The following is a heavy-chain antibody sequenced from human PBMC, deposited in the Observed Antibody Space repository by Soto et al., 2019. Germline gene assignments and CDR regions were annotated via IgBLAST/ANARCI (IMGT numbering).Heavy chain of an antibody. V-gene: IGHV1-2*02. J-gene: IGHJ3*01. Sequence: GASVKVSCKASGYTFTGYYMHWVRQAPGQGLEWMGWINPNSGGTNYAQKFQGRVTMTTDTSTNTAYMELRSLRSDDTAVYYCARRVGVAPVYDAYDFWGQGTMVTVSS. CDR1: GYTFTGYY. D-gene: IGHD2-15*01. CDR2: INPNSGGT. CDR3: ARRVGVAPVYDAYDF.